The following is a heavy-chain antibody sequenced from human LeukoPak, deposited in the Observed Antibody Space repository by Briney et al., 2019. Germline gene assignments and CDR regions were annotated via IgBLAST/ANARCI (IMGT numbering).Heavy chain of an antibody. V-gene: IGHV3-30-3*01. J-gene: IGHJ4*02. Sequence: WGSLRLSCAASGFTFSSYVMYWVRQAPGKGLEWVAVISYDGSNKYYADSVKGRFTISRDNSKNTLYLQMNSLRAEDTAVYYCARAGRDCSSTSCYFDYWGQGTLVTVSS. CDR2: ISYDGSNK. CDR3: ARAGRDCSSTSCYFDY. CDR1: GFTFSSYV. D-gene: IGHD2-2*01.